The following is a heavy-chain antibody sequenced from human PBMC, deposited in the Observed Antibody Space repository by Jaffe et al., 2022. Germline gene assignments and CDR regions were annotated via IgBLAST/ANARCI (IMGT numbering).Heavy chain of an antibody. J-gene: IGHJ4*02. CDR2: INAGNGNT. Sequence: QVQLVQSGAEVKKPGASVKVSCKASGYTFTSYAMHWVRQAPGQRLEWMGWINAGNGNTKYSQKFQGRVTITRDTSASTAYMELSSLRSEDTAVYYCARQSLYSSGRYTLDYWGQGTLVTVSS. CDR3: ARQSLYSSGRYTLDY. V-gene: IGHV1-3*01. CDR1: GYTFTSYA. D-gene: IGHD6-19*01.